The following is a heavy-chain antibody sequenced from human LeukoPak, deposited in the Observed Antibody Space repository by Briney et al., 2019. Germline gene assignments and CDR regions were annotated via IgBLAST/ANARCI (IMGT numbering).Heavy chain of an antibody. CDR3: TSTNIAAAGTPDY. V-gene: IGHV3-15*01. J-gene: IGHJ4*02. Sequence: GGSLRLSCAASGFTFSNAWMSWVRQAPGKGLEWVGRIKSKTDGGTTDYAAPVKGRFTISRDDSKNTLYLQMNSLKTEDTAVYYCTSTNIAAAGTPDYWGQGTLVTVSS. D-gene: IGHD6-13*01. CDR2: IKSKTDGGTT. CDR1: GFTFSNAW.